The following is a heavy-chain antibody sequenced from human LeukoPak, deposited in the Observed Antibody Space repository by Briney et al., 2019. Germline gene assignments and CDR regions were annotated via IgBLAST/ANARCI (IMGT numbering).Heavy chain of an antibody. J-gene: IGHJ4*02. V-gene: IGHV1-69*13. D-gene: IGHD6-6*01. CDR1: GGTFSSYA. CDR2: IIPIFGTA. CDR3: AREGIAARPGFDY. Sequence: ASVKVSCKASGGTFSSYAISWVRQAPGQGLEWMGGIIPIFGTANYAQKFQGRVTITADESTSTAYMELSSLRSEDTAVYYCAREGIAARPGFDYWGQGTLVTVSS.